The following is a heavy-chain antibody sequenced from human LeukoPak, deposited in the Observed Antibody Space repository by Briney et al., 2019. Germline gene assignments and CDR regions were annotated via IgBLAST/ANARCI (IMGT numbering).Heavy chain of an antibody. CDR3: AKVTDYYYMDV. CDR1: GFNFYDYA. Sequence: GGSLRLSCAASGFNFYDYAMHWVRQAPGKGLEWVSLISGDGGRTYYADSMKGRFTISRDNSKNSLYLQMNSLKTEDTALYYRAKVTDYYYMDVWGKGTTVTVSS. V-gene: IGHV3-43*02. CDR2: ISGDGGRT. D-gene: IGHD1-20*01. J-gene: IGHJ6*03.